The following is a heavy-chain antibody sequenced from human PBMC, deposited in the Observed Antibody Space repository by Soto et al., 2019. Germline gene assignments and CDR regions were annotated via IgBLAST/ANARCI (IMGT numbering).Heavy chain of an antibody. CDR1: GFTFSSYA. Sequence: GGSLRLSCAASGFTFSSYAMHWVRQAPGKGLEWVAVISYDGSNKYYADSVKGRFTISRDNSKNTLYLQMNSLRAEDTAVYYCARDRGQRLFGLGYWSQGTLVTVSS. CDR2: ISYDGSNK. CDR3: ARDRGQRLFGLGY. D-gene: IGHD3-22*01. V-gene: IGHV3-30-3*01. J-gene: IGHJ4*02.